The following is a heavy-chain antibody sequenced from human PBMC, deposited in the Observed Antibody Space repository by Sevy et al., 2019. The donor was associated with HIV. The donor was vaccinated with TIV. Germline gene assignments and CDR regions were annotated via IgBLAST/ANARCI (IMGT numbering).Heavy chain of an antibody. J-gene: IGHJ4*02. D-gene: IGHD3-10*01. CDR2: IIPILGIA. Sequence: ASVKVSCKASGGTFSSYAISWVRQAPGQGLEWMGRIIPILGIANYAQKFQGRVTITADKSPITAYMELSSLRSEDTAVYYCARDFYGSGSYYNVNYWGQGTLVTVSS. CDR1: GGTFSSYA. CDR3: ARDFYGSGSYYNVNY. V-gene: IGHV1-69*04.